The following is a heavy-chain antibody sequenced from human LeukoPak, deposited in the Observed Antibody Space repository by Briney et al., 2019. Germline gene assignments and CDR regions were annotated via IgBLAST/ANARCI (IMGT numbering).Heavy chain of an antibody. CDR1: GGSFSGYY. Sequence: SETLSLTCAVYGGSFSGYYWSWIRQPPGKGLEWIGEINHSGSTNYNPSLKSRVTISVDTSKNQFSLKLSSVTAADTAVYYCAFEGIAAAGTSDAFDIWSQGTMVTVSS. J-gene: IGHJ3*02. CDR3: AFEGIAAAGTSDAFDI. D-gene: IGHD6-13*01. CDR2: INHSGST. V-gene: IGHV4-34*01.